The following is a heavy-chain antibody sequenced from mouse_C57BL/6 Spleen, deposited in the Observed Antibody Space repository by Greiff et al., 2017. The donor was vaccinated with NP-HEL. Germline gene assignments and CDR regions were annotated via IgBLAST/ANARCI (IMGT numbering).Heavy chain of an antibody. Sequence: EVHLVESGGGLVKPGGSLKLSCAASGFTFSDYGMHWVRQAPEKGLEWVAYISSGSSTIYYAETVKGRFTISRDNAKNTLFLQMTSLRSEDTAMYYCARSGTTVVAPGWYFDVWGTGTTVTVSS. J-gene: IGHJ1*03. D-gene: IGHD1-1*01. V-gene: IGHV5-17*01. CDR1: GFTFSDYG. CDR3: ARSGTTVVAPGWYFDV. CDR2: ISSGSSTI.